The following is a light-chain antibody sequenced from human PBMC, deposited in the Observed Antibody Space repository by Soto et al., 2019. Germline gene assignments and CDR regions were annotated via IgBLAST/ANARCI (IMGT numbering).Light chain of an antibody. V-gene: IGKV1-39*01. Sequence: DIQMTQSPSSLSASIGDRVTITCRASQSISNYLNWYQQKPGTAPKLLIYAASSLQSGVPSRFSGSGSGTDITLTITSLQPEDFVTYYCQQSYSTHGTFGQGTKLEIK. CDR2: AAS. J-gene: IGKJ2*02. CDR1: QSISNY. CDR3: QQSYSTHGT.